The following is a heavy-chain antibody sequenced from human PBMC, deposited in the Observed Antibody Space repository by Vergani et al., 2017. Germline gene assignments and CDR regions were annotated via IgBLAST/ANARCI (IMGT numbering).Heavy chain of an antibody. CDR1: GYTFTSYD. Sequence: QVQLVQSGAEVKKPGASVEVSCKASGYTFTSYDINWVRQATGQGLEWMGWMNPNSGNTGYAQKFQGRVTMTRNTSISTAYMELGSLRSEDTAVYYCARAARGIAAAGPGYWGQGTLVTVSS. J-gene: IGHJ4*02. D-gene: IGHD6-13*01. CDR3: ARAARGIAAAGPGY. CDR2: MNPNSGNT. V-gene: IGHV1-8*01.